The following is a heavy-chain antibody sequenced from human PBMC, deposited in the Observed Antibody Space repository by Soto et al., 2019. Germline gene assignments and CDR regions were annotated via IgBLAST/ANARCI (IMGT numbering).Heavy chain of an antibody. V-gene: IGHV3-33*01. D-gene: IGHD4-17*01. CDR2: IWYDGSNK. Sequence: PGGSLRLSCAASGFTFSSYGMHWVRQAPGKGLEWVAVIWYDGSNKYYAASVKGRFTISRDNSKNTLYLQMNSLRAEDTAVYYCARASLDDYGDYQEHWGQGTLVTVSS. CDR3: ARASLDDYGDYQEH. CDR1: GFTFSSYG. J-gene: IGHJ4*02.